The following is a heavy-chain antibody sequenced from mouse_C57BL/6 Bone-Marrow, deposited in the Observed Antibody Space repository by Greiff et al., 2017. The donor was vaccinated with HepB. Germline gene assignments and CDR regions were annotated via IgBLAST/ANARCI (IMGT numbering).Heavy chain of an antibody. CDR1: GFTFSNYW. CDR3: TRAYYYGSNYYYAMDY. D-gene: IGHD1-1*01. Sequence: EVKLQESGGGLVQPGGSMILSCVASGFTFSNYWMNWVRQSPEKGLEWVAQIRLKSDNYATLYAESVKGRFTISRDDSKSSVYLQMNSLRAEDTGIYYCTRAYYYGSNYYYAMDYWGQGTSVTVSS. J-gene: IGHJ4*01. V-gene: IGHV6-6*02. CDR2: IRLKSDNYAT.